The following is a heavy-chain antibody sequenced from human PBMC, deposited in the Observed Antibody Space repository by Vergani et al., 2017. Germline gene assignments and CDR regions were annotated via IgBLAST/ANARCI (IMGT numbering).Heavy chain of an antibody. D-gene: IGHD2-2*01. J-gene: IGHJ4*02. V-gene: IGHV4-30-4*01. CDR3: ARAAVGPAAIVYFDY. CDR2: IYYSGST. CDR1: GGSISSGDYY. Sequence: QVQLQESGPGLVKPSQTLSLTCTVSGGSISSGDYYWSWIRQPPGKGLEWIGYIYYSGSTYYNPSLKSRVTISVDTSKNQFSLKLSSVTAAGTAVYYCARAAVGPAAIVYFDYWGQGTLVTVSS.